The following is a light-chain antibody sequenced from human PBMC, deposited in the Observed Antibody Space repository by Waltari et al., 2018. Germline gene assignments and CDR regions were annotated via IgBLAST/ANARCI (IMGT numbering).Light chain of an antibody. Sequence: QSALTQPRSVSGSPGQSVTISCTGTSSDVGAYNYVSWYQQHPGKAPKLMLYEVSNRPSGISDRFSGSKSGNTAALTISGLQAEDEADYYCCSYAGSYTFAVFGTGTKVTV. CDR2: EVS. CDR3: CSYAGSYTFAV. J-gene: IGLJ1*01. CDR1: SSDVGAYNY. V-gene: IGLV2-11*01.